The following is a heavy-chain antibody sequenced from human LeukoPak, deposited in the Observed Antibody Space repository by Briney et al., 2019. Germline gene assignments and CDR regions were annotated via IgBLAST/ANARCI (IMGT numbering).Heavy chain of an antibody. CDR3: AKDAPSYSGSYFDS. CDR2: IWYDGSAK. D-gene: IGHD1-26*01. J-gene: IGHJ4*02. Sequence: PGGSLRLSCAASGFTFSSYAMHWVRQAPGKGLEWVAVIWYDGSAKNYADSVKGRFTISRDNSKNTLDLQMNSLRAEDTAVYYCAKDAPSYSGSYFDSWGQGTLVTVSS. CDR1: GFTFSSYA. V-gene: IGHV3-33*06.